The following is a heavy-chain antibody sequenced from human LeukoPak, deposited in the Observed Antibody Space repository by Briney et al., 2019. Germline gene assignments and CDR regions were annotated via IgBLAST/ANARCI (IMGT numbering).Heavy chain of an antibody. CDR2: ISSSSSYI. CDR3: ARIGDSQYYFDY. V-gene: IGHV3-21*01. D-gene: IGHD5-18*01. J-gene: IGHJ4*02. Sequence: AGGSLRLSCAASGFTFSSYSMNWVRQAPGKGLEWVSSISSSSSYIYYADSVKGRFTISRDNAKNSLYLQMNSLGAEDTAVYYCARIGDSQYYFDYWGQGTLVTVSS. CDR1: GFTFSSYS.